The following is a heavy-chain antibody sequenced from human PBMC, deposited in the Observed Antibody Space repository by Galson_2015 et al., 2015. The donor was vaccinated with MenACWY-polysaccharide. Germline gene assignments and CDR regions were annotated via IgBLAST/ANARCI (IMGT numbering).Heavy chain of an antibody. J-gene: IGHJ4*02. V-gene: IGHV3-48*01. CDR1: GFTFSSYS. CDR2: ISSSSSTI. Sequence: SLRLSCAASGFTFSSYSMNWVRQAPGKGLEWVSYISSSSSTIYYADSVKGRFTISRDNSKNTLYLQMNSLRAEDTAVYYCAKGGYSYGYEYWGQGTLVTVSS. CDR3: AKGGYSYGYEY. D-gene: IGHD5-18*01.